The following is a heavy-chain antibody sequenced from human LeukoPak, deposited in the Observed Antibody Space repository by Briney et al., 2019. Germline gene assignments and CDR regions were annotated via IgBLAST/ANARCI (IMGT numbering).Heavy chain of an antibody. J-gene: IGHJ4*02. Sequence: GGSLRLSCAASGFTFSSYGMHWVRQAPGKGLEWVAVIWYDGSNKYYADSVKGRFTISRDNFKNTLYLQVNSLRAEDTAVYYCAKDLGYFDYWGQGTLVTVSS. CDR1: GFTFSSYG. CDR3: AKDLGYFDY. CDR2: IWYDGSNK. V-gene: IGHV3-33*06.